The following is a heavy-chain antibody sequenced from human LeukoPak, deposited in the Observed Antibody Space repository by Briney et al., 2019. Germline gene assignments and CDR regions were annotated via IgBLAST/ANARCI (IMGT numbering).Heavy chain of an antibody. CDR3: ARGPTISETGDFDF. CDR2: INHRRDT. J-gene: IGHJ4*02. V-gene: IGHV4-34*01. D-gene: IGHD1-1*01. Sequence: SETLSLTCAVYGGSFSTYYWSCIRQSPGKGLEWIAEINHRRDTNYNPSVKSQVTISVDTSKNQFSLKVRSLTAADTAVYYCARGPTISETGDFDFWGQGTLVTVSS. CDR1: GGSFSTYY.